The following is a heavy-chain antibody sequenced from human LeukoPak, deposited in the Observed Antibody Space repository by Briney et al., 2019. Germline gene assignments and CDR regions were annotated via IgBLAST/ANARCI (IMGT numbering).Heavy chain of an antibody. D-gene: IGHD5-12*01. CDR2: VSSSGRHM. V-gene: IGHV3-21*01. J-gene: IGHJ3*02. CDR1: GFTFSSYS. CDR3: GRVKEASAFDI. Sequence: GGSLRLSCAASGFTFSSYSMNWVRQAPGKGLEWVSSVSSSGRHMYYADSVKGQFTISRDNAKNSLYLQMNSLIAQDTAVYYCGRVKEASAFDIWGQGTMVTVSS.